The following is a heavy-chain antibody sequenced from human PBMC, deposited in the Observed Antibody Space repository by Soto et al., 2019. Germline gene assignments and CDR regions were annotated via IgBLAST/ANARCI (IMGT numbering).Heavy chain of an antibody. CDR3: ARGWFGPDV. CDR1: GFTFSTSC. J-gene: IGHJ6*04. CDR2: IDNAGTTS. D-gene: IGHD3-10*01. Sequence: EVQLLESGGGLVQPGGSLRLSCAASGFTFSTSCMRWVRQAPGKGLEWVSRIDNAGTTSTYADSVKGRFTSSRDNAKKMPYLQLSGRRVEVTAVYYCARGWFGPDVWGKGTTVTVSS. V-gene: IGHV3-74*02.